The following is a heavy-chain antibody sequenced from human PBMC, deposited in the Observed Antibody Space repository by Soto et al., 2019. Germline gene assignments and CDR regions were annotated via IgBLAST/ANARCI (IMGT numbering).Heavy chain of an antibody. Sequence: QTGGSLRLSCAASGFTFSSYEMNWVRQAPGKGLEWVSYISSSGSTIYYADSVKGRFTISRDNAKNSLYMQMNSLRAEDTAVYYWARLRVLRLLGYGLDVWGQGTPVTVSS. CDR3: ARLRVLRLLGYGLDV. CDR2: ISSSGSTI. D-gene: IGHD3-3*01. V-gene: IGHV3-48*03. J-gene: IGHJ6*02. CDR1: GFTFSSYE.